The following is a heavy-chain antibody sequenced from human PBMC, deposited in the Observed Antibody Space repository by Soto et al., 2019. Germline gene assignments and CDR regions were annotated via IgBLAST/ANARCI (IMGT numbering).Heavy chain of an antibody. CDR3: AREPNCGGDCLKQGHNWFDP. D-gene: IGHD2-21*02. Sequence: QVQLVQSGAEVKKPGSSVKVSCKASGGTFSSYTISWVRQAPGQGLEWMGRIIPILGIANYAQKFQGRVTVTADKSTSTAYMELSSLRSEDTAVYYCAREPNCGGDCLKQGHNWFDPWGQGTLVTVSS. CDR1: GGTFSSYT. CDR2: IIPILGIA. V-gene: IGHV1-69*08. J-gene: IGHJ5*02.